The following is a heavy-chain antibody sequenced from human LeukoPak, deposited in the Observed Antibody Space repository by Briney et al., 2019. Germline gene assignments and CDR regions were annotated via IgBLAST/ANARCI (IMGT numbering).Heavy chain of an antibody. CDR1: GFTVSSNY. CDR2: IYSGGST. V-gene: IGHV3-66*01. Sequence: PGGSLRLSCAASGFTVSSNYMSWVRQAPGKGLEWVSVIYSGGSTYYADSVKGRFTISRDNSKNTLYLQMNSLRAEDTAVYYCARDIGPRGNDPFDYWGQGTLVTVSS. CDR3: ARDIGPRGNDPFDY. J-gene: IGHJ4*02. D-gene: IGHD1-1*01.